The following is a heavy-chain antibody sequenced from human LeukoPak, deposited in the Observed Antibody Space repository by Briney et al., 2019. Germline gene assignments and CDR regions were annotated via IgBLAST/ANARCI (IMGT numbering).Heavy chain of an antibody. J-gene: IGHJ4*02. Sequence: GGSLRLSCAASGFTFSDYGMHWVRQAPGKGLEWVAVISYDGSNKYYADSVKGRFTISRDNSQNTLYLQMNSLRTEDTAVYYCAKVRWDNSDWYYLDYWGQGTLVTVSS. V-gene: IGHV3-30*18. CDR3: AKVRWDNSDWYYLDY. D-gene: IGHD6-19*01. CDR2: ISYDGSNK. CDR1: GFTFSDYG.